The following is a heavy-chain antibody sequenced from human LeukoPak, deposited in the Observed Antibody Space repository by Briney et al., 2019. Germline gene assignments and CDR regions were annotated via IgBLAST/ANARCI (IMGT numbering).Heavy chain of an antibody. J-gene: IGHJ6*03. CDR1: GDTFTSYY. V-gene: IGHV1-46*01. CDR2: INPSGGST. CDR3: ASQYISGSDSYYYYMDV. D-gene: IGHD3-10*01. Sequence: ASVKVSCKASGDTFTSYYMHWVRQAPGQGLEWMGIINPSGGSTTYAQKFQGRVTLTRDMSTSTVYMELSSLRSEDTAVYYCASQYISGSDSYYYYMDVWGKGTTVTVSS.